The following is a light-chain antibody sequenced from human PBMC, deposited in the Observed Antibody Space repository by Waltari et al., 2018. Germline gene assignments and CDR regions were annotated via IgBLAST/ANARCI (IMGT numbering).Light chain of an antibody. V-gene: IGLV2-14*01. CDR2: DVT. CDR1: TSAIGYNKF. Sequence: QSALTQPASVSGSPGQSIAISGTATTSAIGYNKFVSWYQQNPGKAPKLIIYDVTGRPSGVSDRFSGSKSGNTASLTISGLQAEDEADYYCSSYTSSRTLIFGGGTKVTV. CDR3: SSYTSSRTLI. J-gene: IGLJ2*01.